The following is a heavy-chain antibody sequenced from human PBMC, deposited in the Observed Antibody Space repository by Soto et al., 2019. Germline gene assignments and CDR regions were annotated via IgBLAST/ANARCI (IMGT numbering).Heavy chain of an antibody. Sequence: ASVRVSCKASGCTFTSYYMHWVRQAPGQGLEWMGIINPSGGSTSYAQKFQGRVTMTRDTSTSTVYMELSSLRSEDTAVYYCARDWNSGSYGTLPEDGWWGQGTLVTVSS. D-gene: IGHD1-26*01. V-gene: IGHV1-46*01. CDR1: GCTFTSYY. CDR2: INPSGGST. CDR3: ARDWNSGSYGTLPEDGW. J-gene: IGHJ4*02.